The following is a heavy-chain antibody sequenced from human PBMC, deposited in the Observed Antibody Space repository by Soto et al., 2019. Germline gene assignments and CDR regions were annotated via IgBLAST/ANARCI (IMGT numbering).Heavy chain of an antibody. V-gene: IGHV1-2*02. CDR2: INPNSGGT. J-gene: IGHJ6*02. D-gene: IGHD2-2*01. CDR1: GYTFTGYY. CDR3: ARAAGLYCSSTSCSYGMDV. Sequence: QVQLVQSGAEVKKPGASVKVSCKASGYTFTGYYMHWVRQAPGQGLEWMGWINPNSGGTNYAQKFQGRVTMTRDTSISTAYMGLSRLRSDDTAVYYCARAAGLYCSSTSCSYGMDVWGQGTTVTVSS.